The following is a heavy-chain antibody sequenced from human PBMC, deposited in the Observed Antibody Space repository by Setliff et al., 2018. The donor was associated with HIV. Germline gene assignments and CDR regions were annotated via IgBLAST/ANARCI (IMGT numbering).Heavy chain of an antibody. J-gene: IGHJ4*02. V-gene: IGHV4-39*01. CDR1: AGSIGSSTYY. Sequence: TLSLPCTVSAGSIGSSTYYWAWIRQPPGKGLEWIGTIYYSGSTYYNPSLRSRATISVDTSKNQFSLKLSSVTAADTAMYYCIIAYSSGWLSPMGFDSWGQGTLVTVSS. CDR3: IIAYSSGWLSPMGFDS. D-gene: IGHD6-19*01. CDR2: IYYSGST.